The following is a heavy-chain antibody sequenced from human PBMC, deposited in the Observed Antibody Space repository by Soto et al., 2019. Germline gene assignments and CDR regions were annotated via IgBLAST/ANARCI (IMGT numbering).Heavy chain of an antibody. CDR2: IKRDGSEK. D-gene: IGHD2-2*01. Sequence: GGSLRLSCAASGFTFSSYWMSWVRQAPGKGLEWVANIKRDGSEKYYVDSVKDRFTISRDNAKNSLYLQVNSLRAEDTAVYYCARDGNIVVVPAAPNYYYYYGMDVWGQGTTVTVSS. V-gene: IGHV3-7*01. CDR1: GFTFSSYW. CDR3: ARDGNIVVVPAAPNYYYYYGMDV. J-gene: IGHJ6*02.